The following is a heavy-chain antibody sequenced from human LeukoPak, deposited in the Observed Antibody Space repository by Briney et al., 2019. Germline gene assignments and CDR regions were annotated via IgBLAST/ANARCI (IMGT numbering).Heavy chain of an antibody. J-gene: IGHJ5*02. V-gene: IGHV4-39*07. CDR1: GGSISSSSYY. CDR2: IYYSGST. D-gene: IGHD3-10*02. Sequence: SETLSLTCTVSGGSISSSSYYWGWIRQPPGKGLEWIGSIYYSGSTYYNPSLKSRVTISVDTSKNQFSLKLSSVTAADTAVYYCAICSVTGNWFDPWGQGTLVTVSS. CDR3: AICSVTGNWFDP.